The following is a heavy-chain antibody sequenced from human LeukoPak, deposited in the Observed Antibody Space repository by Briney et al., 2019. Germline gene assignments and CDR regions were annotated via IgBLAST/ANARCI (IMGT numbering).Heavy chain of an antibody. J-gene: IGHJ4*02. CDR2: MYNSVSI. D-gene: IGHD6-6*01. CDR1: GYSIRNGDY. Sequence: PSETLSLTCVVSGYSIRNGDYWGWIRHSPGKGLEWIASMYNSVSIHYNPSLKSRVTILVDTSKNEFSLKMRSVTAADTAVYYCARNSSSGFFDYCGQGTLATVSS. CDR3: ARNSSSGFFDY. V-gene: IGHV4-38-2*01.